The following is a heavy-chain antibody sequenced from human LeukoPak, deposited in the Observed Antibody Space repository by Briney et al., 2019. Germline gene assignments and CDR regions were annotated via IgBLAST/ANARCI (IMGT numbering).Heavy chain of an antibody. CDR1: GFTFSSCG. CDR2: IWSDGSYK. Sequence: PGRSLRLSCAASGFTFSSCGFHWVRQAPGKGLEWVAVIWSDGSYKYYADSVKGRFTISRDDSKNTLYLQMNSLRAEDTAVYYCARDFSLQLFDYWGQGTLVTVFS. D-gene: IGHD5-24*01. V-gene: IGHV3-33*01. CDR3: ARDFSLQLFDY. J-gene: IGHJ4*02.